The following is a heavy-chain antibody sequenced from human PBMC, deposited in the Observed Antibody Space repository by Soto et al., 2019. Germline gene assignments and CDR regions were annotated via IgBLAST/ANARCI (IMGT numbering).Heavy chain of an antibody. Sequence: SETLSLTCSVSGAVVTSGENYWSWVRQPPGKGLEWLGYIYDSGVTSYTPALKSRVTLSLDRPNNQVSLKLRSVTAADTAVYFCVRDLAHGYTGNVWGHGKLVT. CDR2: IYDSGVT. D-gene: IGHD5-18*01. CDR1: GAVVTSGENY. V-gene: IGHV4-30-4*08. CDR3: VRDLAHGYTGNV. J-gene: IGHJ3*01.